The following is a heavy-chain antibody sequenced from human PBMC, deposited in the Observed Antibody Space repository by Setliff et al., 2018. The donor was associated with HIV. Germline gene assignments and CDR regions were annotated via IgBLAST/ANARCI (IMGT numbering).Heavy chain of an antibody. V-gene: IGHV3-48*03. CDR2: ISSSGGTI. J-gene: IGHJ4*02. CDR3: ARDSGTVGADDY. Sequence: GGSLRLSCAASGFTFSRYEMNWVRQAPGKGLEWVSYISSSGGTIYYADSVKGRFTISRDNAKNSLYLQMNTLRTEDTAVYYCARDSGTVGADDYWGQGTLVTVSS. CDR1: GFTFSRYE. D-gene: IGHD1-26*01.